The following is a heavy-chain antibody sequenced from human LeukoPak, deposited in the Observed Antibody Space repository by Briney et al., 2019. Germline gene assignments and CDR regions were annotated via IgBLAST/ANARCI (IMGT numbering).Heavy chain of an antibody. CDR2: IYDDNT. Sequence: GGSLRLSCAASGFTVSAYAMAWVRQAPGKGLEWVSTIYDDNTYYADSVKGRFAISTDNSKNTRYLQMNSLRAEDTAVYYCARDGGLWVSAHWGDSWGRGTLVTVSS. CDR1: GFTVSAYA. CDR3: ARDGGLWVSAHWGDS. V-gene: IGHV3-23*01. J-gene: IGHJ4*02. D-gene: IGHD7-27*01.